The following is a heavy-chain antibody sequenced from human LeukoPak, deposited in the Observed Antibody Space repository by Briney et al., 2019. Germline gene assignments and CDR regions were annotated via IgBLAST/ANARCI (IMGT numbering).Heavy chain of an antibody. J-gene: IGHJ6*03. CDR1: GFTFDDYG. CDR3: ARDAIAAAGQYYYYYYMDV. D-gene: IGHD6-25*01. Sequence: GGSLRLSCAASGFTFDDYGMSWVRQAPGKGLEWVSGINWNGGSTGYADSVKGRFTISRDNAKNSLYLQMNSLRAEDTALYYCARDAIAAAGQYYYYYYMDVWGKGTTVTVSS. CDR2: INWNGGST. V-gene: IGHV3-20*04.